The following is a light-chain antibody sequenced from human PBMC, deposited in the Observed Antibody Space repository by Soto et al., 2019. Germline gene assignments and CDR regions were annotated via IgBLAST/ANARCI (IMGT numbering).Light chain of an antibody. CDR3: QHYSSYWT. J-gene: IGKJ1*01. Sequence: DIKMTQSPATLSGSVGDRATITCRASQTISSWLAWYQQKPGKAPKFLIYDASNLDSRVPSRFSGSGSGTEFTLTISRLQPDDFATYYCQHYSSYWTFGQGTKLDIK. CDR1: QTISSW. CDR2: DAS. V-gene: IGKV1-5*01.